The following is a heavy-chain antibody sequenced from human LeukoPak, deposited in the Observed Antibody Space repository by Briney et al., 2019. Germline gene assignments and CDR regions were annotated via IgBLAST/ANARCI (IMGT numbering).Heavy chain of an antibody. CDR1: GYTFTHYY. Sequence: ASVKLSCKASGYTFTHYYMHWVPQAPGKGLEWMGLVDPEDGETIYADKFQGRVTITADTSTDTAYMELSSPRSEDTAVYYCATERPSRDGYNHYFDYWGQGTLVTVSS. CDR3: ATERPSRDGYNHYFDY. D-gene: IGHD5-24*01. CDR2: VDPEDGET. V-gene: IGHV1-69-2*01. J-gene: IGHJ4*02.